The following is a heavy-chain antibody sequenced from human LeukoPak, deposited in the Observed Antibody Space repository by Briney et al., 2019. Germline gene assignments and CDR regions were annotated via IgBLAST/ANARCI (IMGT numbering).Heavy chain of an antibody. D-gene: IGHD4-17*01. CDR1: GGSFSDYY. Sequence: SETLSLTCAVYGGSFSDYYWSWIRQPPGKGLEWIGEINHSGSTNYNPSLKSRVTISVDTSKNQFSLKLSSVTAADTAVYYCARGIYDDYASDYWGQGTLVTVSS. V-gene: IGHV4-34*01. J-gene: IGHJ4*02. CDR3: ARGIYDDYASDY. CDR2: INHSGST.